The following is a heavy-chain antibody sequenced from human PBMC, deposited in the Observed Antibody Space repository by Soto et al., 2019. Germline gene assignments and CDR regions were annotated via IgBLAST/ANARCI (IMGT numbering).Heavy chain of an antibody. CDR2: IKQDGSEK. D-gene: IGHD3-3*01. CDR3: ARCLEWLPYYYYGMDV. J-gene: IGHJ6*02. CDR1: GFTFSSYW. V-gene: IGHV3-7*05. Sequence: GGSLRLSCAASGFTFSSYWMSWVRQAPGKGLEWVANIKQDGSEKYYVDSVKGRFTISRDNAKNSLYLQMNSLRAEDTAVYYCARCLEWLPYYYYGMDVWGQGTTVTVSS.